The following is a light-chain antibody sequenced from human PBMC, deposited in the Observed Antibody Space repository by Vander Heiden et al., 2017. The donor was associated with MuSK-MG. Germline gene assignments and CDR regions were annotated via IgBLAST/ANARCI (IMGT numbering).Light chain of an antibody. CDR3: QVWDSRSDHWV. J-gene: IGLJ1*01. CDR1: NIGSKS. CDR2: DDS. Sequence: SYVLTQPPSVSVAPGQTATITCGGKNIGSKSVHWYQQRPGQAPVLVVYDDSERPSGIPERFSGSNSENTATLTVSRVEAGDEADYYCQVWDSRSDHWVFGTGTTLTVL. V-gene: IGLV3-21*02.